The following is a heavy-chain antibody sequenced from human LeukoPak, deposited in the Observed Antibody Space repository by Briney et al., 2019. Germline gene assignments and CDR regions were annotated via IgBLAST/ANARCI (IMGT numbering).Heavy chain of an antibody. J-gene: IGHJ4*02. CDR1: GFTFSSYA. Sequence: GGSLSLSCAASGFTFSSYAMSWVRQAPGKGLEWVSAISGSGGSTYYADSVKGRFTISRDNSKNTLYLQMNSLRAEDTAVYYCAKGPEDIVLMVYVSHFDYWGQGTLVTVSS. CDR3: AKGPEDIVLMVYVSHFDY. D-gene: IGHD2-8*01. V-gene: IGHV3-23*01. CDR2: ISGSGGST.